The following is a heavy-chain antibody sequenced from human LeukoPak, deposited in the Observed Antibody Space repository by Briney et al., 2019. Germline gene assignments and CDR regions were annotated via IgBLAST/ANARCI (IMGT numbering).Heavy chain of an antibody. D-gene: IGHD2-2*01. CDR1: GFTFSSYA. CDR3: ARDWGRAYHLPVLY. V-gene: IGHV3-9*01. J-gene: IGHJ4*02. Sequence: TGGSLRLSCAASGFTFSSYAMSWVRQAPGKGLEWVSGISWNSGNVGYADSVKGRFTISRDNRGNSLFLQMNSLTTEDTALYYWARDWGRAYHLPVLYWGQGTLVTVPS. CDR2: ISWNSGNV.